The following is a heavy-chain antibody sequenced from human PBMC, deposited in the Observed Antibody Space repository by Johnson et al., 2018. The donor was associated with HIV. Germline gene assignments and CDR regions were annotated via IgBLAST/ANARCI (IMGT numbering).Heavy chain of an antibody. D-gene: IGHD6-13*01. CDR3: ARERGYSRVLWKLSEDAFDI. CDR1: GFTFSNYA. V-gene: IGHV3-30-3*01. CDR2: ISFDGGTK. J-gene: IGHJ3*02. Sequence: QVQLVESGGGVVQPGRSLRLSCVASGFTFSNYAMHWVRQAPGKGLEWVAVISFDGGTKYHADSVKGRFTISRDNAKNSLYLQMNSLRAEDTAVYYCARERGYSRVLWKLSEDAFDIWGQGTMVTVSS.